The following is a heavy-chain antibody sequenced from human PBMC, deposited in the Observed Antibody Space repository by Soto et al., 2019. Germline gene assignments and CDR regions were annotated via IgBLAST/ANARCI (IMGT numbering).Heavy chain of an antibody. Sequence: GGYLRLSCAASGFTFSSYGMHWVHQAPGKGLEWVAIISYDEINKYYADSVKGRFTISRDNSKNTLYLQMNSLRAEDTAVYYCAKSVYNWNDGFFDYWGQGTLVTVSS. D-gene: IGHD1-1*01. CDR2: ISYDEINK. J-gene: IGHJ4*02. V-gene: IGHV3-30*18. CDR1: GFTFSSYG. CDR3: AKSVYNWNDGFFDY.